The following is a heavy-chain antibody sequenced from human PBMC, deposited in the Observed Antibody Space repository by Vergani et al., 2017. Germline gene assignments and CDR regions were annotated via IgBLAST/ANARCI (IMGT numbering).Heavy chain of an antibody. D-gene: IGHD6-19*01. V-gene: IGHV4-4*02. CDR2: IYHSGST. CDR1: GGSISSSNW. Sequence: QVQLQESGPGLVKPSGTLSLTCAVSGGSISSSNWWSWVRQPPGKGLEWIGEIYHSGSTNYNPALKSRVTISVDKSKNQFSLKLSSVTAADTAVYYCATASCSGSGWCYFDYWGQGTLVTVSS. CDR3: ATASCSGSGWCYFDY. J-gene: IGHJ4*02.